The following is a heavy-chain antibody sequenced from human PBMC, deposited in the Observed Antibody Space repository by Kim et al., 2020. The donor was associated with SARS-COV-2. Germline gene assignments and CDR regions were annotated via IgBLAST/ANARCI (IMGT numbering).Heavy chain of an antibody. CDR1: GGSLTSVDFY. J-gene: IGHJ4*02. V-gene: IGHV4-39*02. CDR3: ARRGLRVRDTFDF. CDR2: IYYTGNT. D-gene: IGHD3-10*01. Sequence: SETLSLTCSVSGGSLTSVDFYWGWIRQPPGKGLEWIATIYYTGNTYYNPSLKSRANISIQSSNNRFTLTLSSVTAADTSIYYCARRGLRVRDTFDFWGQGTLVTVSS.